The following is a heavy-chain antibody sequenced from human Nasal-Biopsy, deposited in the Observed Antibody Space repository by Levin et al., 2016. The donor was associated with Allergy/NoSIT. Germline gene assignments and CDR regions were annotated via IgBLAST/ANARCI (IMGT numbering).Heavy chain of an antibody. CDR1: GFTVSSNY. V-gene: IGHV3-53*01. CDR2: IYTSGST. CDR3: GSRQIAGDY. J-gene: IGHJ4*02. Sequence: GGSLRLSCAPSGFTVSSNYMTWVRQAPGKGLEWVSTIYTSGSTYYTDSVKGRFTISRDNSKNLVYLQMNNLRVEDTAMYYCGSRQIAGDYWGQGTLVTVSS. D-gene: IGHD2-21*01.